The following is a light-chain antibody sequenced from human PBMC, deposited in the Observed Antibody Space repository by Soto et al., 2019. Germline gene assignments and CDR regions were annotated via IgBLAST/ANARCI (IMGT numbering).Light chain of an antibody. CDR3: CSFAGSYSFWV. J-gene: IGLJ3*02. CDR1: SSDVCDYNY. V-gene: IGLV2-11*01. Sequence: QSALTQPRSVSGSPGQSVTISCTGTSSDVCDYNYVSWYQQYPGKAPKLVIYDVSKRPSGVPDRFSVSKSGNTASLTISGLQAEDEADYYCCSFAGSYSFWVFGGGTKVTVL. CDR2: DVS.